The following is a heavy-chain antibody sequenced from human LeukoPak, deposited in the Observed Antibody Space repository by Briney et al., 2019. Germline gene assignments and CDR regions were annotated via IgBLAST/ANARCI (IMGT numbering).Heavy chain of an antibody. CDR3: ARESELSMVRGVKSYYYYYTDV. Sequence: PGGSLRLSCAASGFTFSSYEMNWVRQAPGKGLEWISYISFSGNTIYYADSVKGRFTISRDNAKNSLYLQMNSLRAEDTAVYYCARESELSMVRGVKSYYYYYTDVWGKGTTVTVSS. D-gene: IGHD3-10*01. CDR1: GFTFSSYE. J-gene: IGHJ6*03. V-gene: IGHV3-48*03. CDR2: ISFSGNTI.